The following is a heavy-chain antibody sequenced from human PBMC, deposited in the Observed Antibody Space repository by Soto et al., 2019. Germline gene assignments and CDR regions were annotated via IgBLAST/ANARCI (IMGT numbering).Heavy chain of an antibody. CDR1: GFSFSSHG. CDR3: VKDMSGNFGDNFDS. J-gene: IGHJ4*02. V-gene: IGHV3-74*03. CDR2: IKHDSTKP. Sequence: AAGSLRLSCAASGFSFSSHGMHWVRQVPGKGLRLVAGIKHDSTKPKYAASVRGRFTIYRDNARDTLDLQMHSLRAADTALYYCVKDMSGNFGDNFDSWGQGTLVTVSS. D-gene: IGHD4-17*01.